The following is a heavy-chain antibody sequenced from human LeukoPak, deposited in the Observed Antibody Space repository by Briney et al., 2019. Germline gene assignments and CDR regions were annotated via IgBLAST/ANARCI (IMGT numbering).Heavy chain of an antibody. Sequence: SETLSLTCTVSGGSISSSSYYWGWIRQPPGKGLEWIGSIYYSGSTYYNPSLKSRVTISVDTSKNQFSLKLSSVTAADTAMYYCARVPLTVVRGVPKPHYFDYWGQGTLVTVSS. V-gene: IGHV4-39*07. CDR3: ARVPLTVVRGVPKPHYFDY. J-gene: IGHJ4*02. CDR1: GGSISSSSYY. D-gene: IGHD3-10*01. CDR2: IYYSGST.